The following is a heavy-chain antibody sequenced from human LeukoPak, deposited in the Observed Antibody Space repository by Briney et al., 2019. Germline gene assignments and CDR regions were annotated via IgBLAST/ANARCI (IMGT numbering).Heavy chain of an antibody. CDR1: GGSISSYY. V-gene: IGHV4-59*01. Sequence: SETLSLTCTVSGGSISSYYWSWIRQPPGKGLEWIGYIHYSGSTNYNPSLKSRVSISVDTSKNQFSLKLSSVTAADTAVYYCARGKYSAKYGSGSYYNRNGAFDIWGQGTMVTVSS. J-gene: IGHJ3*02. CDR3: ARGKYSAKYGSGSYYNRNGAFDI. CDR2: IHYSGST. D-gene: IGHD3-10*01.